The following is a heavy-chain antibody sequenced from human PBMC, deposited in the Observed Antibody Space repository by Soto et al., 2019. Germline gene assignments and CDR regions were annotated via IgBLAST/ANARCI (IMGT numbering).Heavy chain of an antibody. CDR2: ISGSGGST. D-gene: IGHD6-25*01. J-gene: IGHJ6*02. V-gene: IGHV3-23*01. CDR1: GFTFSSYA. Sequence: PGGSLRLSCAASGFTFSSYAMSWVRQAPGKGLEWVSAISGSGGSTYYADSVKGRFTISRDNSKNTLYLQMNSLRAEDTAVYYCAKQRVDSSGKSTGSTALYYYYGMDLWGQGTTVPVSS. CDR3: AKQRVDSSGKSTGSTALYYYYGMDL.